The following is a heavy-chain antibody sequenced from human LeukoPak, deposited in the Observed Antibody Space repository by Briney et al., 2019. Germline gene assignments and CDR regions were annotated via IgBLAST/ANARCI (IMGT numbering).Heavy chain of an antibody. J-gene: IGHJ4*02. CDR3: ARGGGFEYFFDY. CDR1: GDSMSGYY. D-gene: IGHD2-15*01. V-gene: IGHV4-59*13. Sequence: KPSETLSLICTVSGDSMSGYYWSWLRQLPGKRLEWIGYIYYSGSTNYNPSLKSRVTISRDTSKNQFSLKLGSMIVADTAVYYCARGGGFEYFFDYWGRGTLVTVSS. CDR2: IYYSGST.